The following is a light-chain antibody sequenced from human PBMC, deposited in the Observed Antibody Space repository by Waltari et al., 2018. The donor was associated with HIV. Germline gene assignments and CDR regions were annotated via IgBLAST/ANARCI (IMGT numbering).Light chain of an antibody. CDR3: SAWDNTLNGWV. Sequence: QAGLTQPPSLSVGLGQTTTLTCTGNSNNVDDQGAAWLQHHQGHPPKVLSHRNNNRATGVSEKVAGSRPGKTAFLAITRIRPEDEADCFRSAWDNTLNGWVFGGGTQLTVL. V-gene: IGLV10-54*04. CDR2: RNN. J-gene: IGLJ3*02. CDR1: SNNVDDQG.